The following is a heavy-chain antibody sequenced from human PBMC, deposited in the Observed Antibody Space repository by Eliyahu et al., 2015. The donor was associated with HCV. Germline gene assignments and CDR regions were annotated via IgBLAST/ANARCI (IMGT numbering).Heavy chain of an antibody. J-gene: IGHJ3*02. CDR3: ARGRTILVTKDADAFDI. CDR1: GYTFTGYY. CDR2: INPNSGGT. D-gene: IGHD4-23*01. V-gene: IGHV1-2*02. Sequence: QVQLVQSGAEVKKPGASVKVSCKASGYTFTGYYMHWVRQAPGQGLEWMGWINPNSGGTNYAQKFQGRVTMTRDTSISTAYMELSRLRSDDTAVYYCARGRTILVTKDADAFDIWGQGTMVTVSS.